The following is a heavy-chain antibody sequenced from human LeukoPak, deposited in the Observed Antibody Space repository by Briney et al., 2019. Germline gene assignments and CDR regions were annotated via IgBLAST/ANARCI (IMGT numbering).Heavy chain of an antibody. CDR1: GGTFSSYA. J-gene: IGHJ5*02. D-gene: IGHD3-22*01. V-gene: IGHV1-69*04. CDR3: ARDRVSMTVAVLTPFDP. CDR2: IIPTLGIA. Sequence: SVKVSCKASGGTFSSYAISWVRQAPGQGLEWMGRIIPTLGIANYAQKFQGRVTITADKSTSTAYMELSSLRSEDTAVYYCARDRVSMTVAVLTPFDPWGQGTLVTVSS.